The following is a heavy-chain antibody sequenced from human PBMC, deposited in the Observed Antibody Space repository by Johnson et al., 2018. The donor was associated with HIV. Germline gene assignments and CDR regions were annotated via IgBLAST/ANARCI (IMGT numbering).Heavy chain of an antibody. Sequence: EQLVESGGGLVQPGGSLRLSCAASGFTVSSNYMSWVRQAPGKGLEWVSLIYSDSSTYYADSVKGKLTISRDNSKNTVYLQMTSLRAEDTAVYYCARGIGAAADPDAFDIWGQGTLVSVS. D-gene: IGHD2-15*01. CDR1: GFTVSSNY. CDR2: IYSDSST. J-gene: IGHJ3*02. V-gene: IGHV3-66*01. CDR3: ARGIGAAADPDAFDI.